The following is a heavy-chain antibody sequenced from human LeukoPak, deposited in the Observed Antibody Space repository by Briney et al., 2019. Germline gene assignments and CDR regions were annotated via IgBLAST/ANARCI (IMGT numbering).Heavy chain of an antibody. Sequence: GGSLRLSCAASGFTFSSYWMPWVRQAPGKGLEWVANIKQDGSEKYYVDSVNGRFTTSGDNAKNSLYLEMNSLRAGDTAVYYCAREISSWYRTEGRFDPWGQGTLVTVSS. CDR3: AREISSWYRTEGRFDP. D-gene: IGHD6-13*01. J-gene: IGHJ5*02. CDR2: IKQDGSEK. V-gene: IGHV3-7*01. CDR1: GFTFSSYW.